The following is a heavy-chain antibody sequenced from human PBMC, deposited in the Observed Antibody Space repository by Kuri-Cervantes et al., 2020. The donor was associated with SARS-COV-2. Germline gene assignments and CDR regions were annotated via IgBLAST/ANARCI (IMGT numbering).Heavy chain of an antibody. CDR3: ARESSPEPQGYGYCSSTSCYRFDY. D-gene: IGHD2-2*02. CDR2: IYISGST. Sequence: SETLSLTCTVSGDSISSYYWSWIRQPAGKGLEWIGRIYISGSTNYNPSLESRVTISVDTSKNQFSLELSSVTAADTAVYYCARESSPEPQGYGYCSSTSCYRFDYWGQGTLVTVSS. CDR1: GDSISSYY. J-gene: IGHJ4*02. V-gene: IGHV4-4*07.